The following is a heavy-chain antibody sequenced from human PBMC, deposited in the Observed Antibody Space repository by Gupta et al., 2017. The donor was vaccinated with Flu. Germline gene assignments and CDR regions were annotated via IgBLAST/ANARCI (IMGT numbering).Heavy chain of an antibody. Sequence: EVQLLESGGGLVQPGGSLRLSCTASGLIFRSYAMSWVRQTPGKGLEWVSAISGSGENTHYADSAKGRFSISRDNSKYTVYLQMNSLRVEDTAVYYCASYGDHGGAFNYWGQGTLVTASS. CDR3: ASYGDHGGAFNY. V-gene: IGHV3-23*01. CDR2: ISGSGENT. J-gene: IGHJ4*02. D-gene: IGHD2-21*02. CDR1: GLIFRSYA.